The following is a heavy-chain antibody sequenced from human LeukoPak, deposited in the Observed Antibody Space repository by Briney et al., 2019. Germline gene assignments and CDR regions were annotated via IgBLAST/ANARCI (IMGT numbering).Heavy chain of an antibody. CDR1: GFTFSSYS. J-gene: IGHJ4*02. Sequence: GGSLRLSCAASGFTFSSYSMNWVRQAPGKGLEWGSSISGSSSYIYYADSVKGRFPISRDNAKNSLYLQMNSLRAEDTAVYYCARGRGWYHADSWGQGTLVTVSS. V-gene: IGHV3-21*06. CDR3: ARGRGWYHADS. CDR2: ISGSSSYI. D-gene: IGHD6-19*01.